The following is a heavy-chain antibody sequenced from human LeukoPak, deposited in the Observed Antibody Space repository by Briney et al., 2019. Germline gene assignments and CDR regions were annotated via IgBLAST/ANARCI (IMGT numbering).Heavy chain of an antibody. J-gene: IGHJ4*02. V-gene: IGHV3-21*01. CDR2: ISSSSSYI. CDR1: GFTFSSYS. CDR3: ARRFPSYYYDSSGYYYFPAFDY. D-gene: IGHD3-22*01. Sequence: GGSLRLSCAASGFTFSSYSMNWVRQAPGKGLEWVSSISSSSSYIYYADSVKGRFTISRDNAKNSLYLQMNSLRAEDTAVYYCARRFPSYYYDSSGYYYFPAFDYWGQGTLVTASS.